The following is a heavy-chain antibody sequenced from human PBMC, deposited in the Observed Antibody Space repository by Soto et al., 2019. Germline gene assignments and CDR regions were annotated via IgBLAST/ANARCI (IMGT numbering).Heavy chain of an antibody. CDR3: AGNVDTAMAQTFDY. Sequence: QVQLQESGPGLVKPSETLSLTCTVSGGSISSYHWSWIRQPPGKGLEWIGYIYYSGSTNYNPSLKSRVTISVDTSKNQFSLKLSSVTAADTAVYYCAGNVDTAMAQTFDYWGQGTLVTVSS. D-gene: IGHD5-18*01. V-gene: IGHV4-59*01. CDR2: IYYSGST. J-gene: IGHJ4*02. CDR1: GGSISSYH.